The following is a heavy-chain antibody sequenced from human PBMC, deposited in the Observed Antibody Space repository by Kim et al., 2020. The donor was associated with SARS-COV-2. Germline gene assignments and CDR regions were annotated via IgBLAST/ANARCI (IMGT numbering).Heavy chain of an antibody. V-gene: IGHV1-46*01. Sequence: YAHKFQGRVTMTRDTSTNTAYMELSSLRSEDTAIYFCARDRSTGWDAFDIWGQGTMITVSS. D-gene: IGHD6-19*01. J-gene: IGHJ3*02. CDR3: ARDRSTGWDAFDI.